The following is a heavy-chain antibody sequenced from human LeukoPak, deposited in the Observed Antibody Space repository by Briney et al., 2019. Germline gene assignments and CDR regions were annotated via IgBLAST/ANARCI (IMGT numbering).Heavy chain of an antibody. CDR1: GFTFSNYA. CDR2: ISASDGST. J-gene: IGHJ4*02. V-gene: IGHV3-23*01. Sequence: QPGGSLRLSCAACGFTFSNYAMSWVRQAAGKGLEWVSAISASDGSTYYADSVKGRFTISRDNSKNTLYLQMNSLRAEDTAVYYCAKPADSGRYRDFHYWAQGTLVTVSS. CDR3: AKPADSGRYRDFHY. D-gene: IGHD1-26*01.